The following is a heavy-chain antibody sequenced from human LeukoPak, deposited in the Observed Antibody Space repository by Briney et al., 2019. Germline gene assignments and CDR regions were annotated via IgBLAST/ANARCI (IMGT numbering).Heavy chain of an antibody. CDR1: GYTFTGYY. Sequence: ASVKVSCKASGYTFTGYYMHWVRQAPGQGLEWMGWINPNSGGTNYAQKFQGRVTMTRDTSISTAYMELSRLRSDDTAVYYCARDRSEQWLVHWFDPWGQGTLVTVSS. V-gene: IGHV1-2*02. J-gene: IGHJ5*02. D-gene: IGHD6-19*01. CDR2: INPNSGGT. CDR3: ARDRSEQWLVHWFDP.